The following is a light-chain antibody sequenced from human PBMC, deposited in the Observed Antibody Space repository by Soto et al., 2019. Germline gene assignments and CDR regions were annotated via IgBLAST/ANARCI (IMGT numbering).Light chain of an antibody. CDR1: QAISRW. CDR2: DAS. V-gene: IGKV1-5*01. Sequence: DIQMTQSPSTLSASVGDRVTITCRASQAISRWLAGYQQKPGKAPKLLIYDASSVQTGVPSRFSGRGSGTEFTLTISSLQPDDFATFYCQQYSTYSPTFGQGTKV. J-gene: IGKJ1*01. CDR3: QQYSTYSPT.